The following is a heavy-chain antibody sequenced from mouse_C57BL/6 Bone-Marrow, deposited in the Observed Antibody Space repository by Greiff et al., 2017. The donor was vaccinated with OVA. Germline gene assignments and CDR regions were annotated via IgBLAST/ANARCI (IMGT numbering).Heavy chain of an antibody. D-gene: IGHD1-1*02. CDR3: ARKGGELAD. V-gene: IGHV1-81*01. CDR1: GYTFTSYG. Sequence: VQLQQSGAELARPGASVKLSCKASGYTFTSYGISWVKQRTGQGLEWIGEIYPRGGNTYYNEKFKGKATLTADKSSSTAYMELRSLTAEDSAVYFCARKGGELADWGKGTLVTVSA. J-gene: IGHJ3*01. CDR2: IYPRGGNT.